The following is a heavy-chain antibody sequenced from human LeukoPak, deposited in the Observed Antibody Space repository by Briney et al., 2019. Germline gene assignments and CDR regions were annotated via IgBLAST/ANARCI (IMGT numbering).Heavy chain of an antibody. CDR2: IYSGGST. Sequence: GGSLRLSCAASGFTVSSNYMSWVRQAPGKGLEWVSVIYSGGSTYYADSVKGRFTISRDNSKNTLYLQMNSLRAEDTAVYYCATRSSGYNWFDPWGQGTLVTVSS. J-gene: IGHJ5*02. V-gene: IGHV3-53*01. CDR1: GFTVSSNY. CDR3: ATRSSGYNWFDP. D-gene: IGHD3-10*01.